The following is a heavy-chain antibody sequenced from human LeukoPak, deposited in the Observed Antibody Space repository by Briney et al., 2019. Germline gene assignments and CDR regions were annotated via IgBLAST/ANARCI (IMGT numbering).Heavy chain of an antibody. CDR1: GFTFSRDN. D-gene: IGHD3-10*01. Sequence: GGSLRLSCAASGFTFSRDNMNWVRQAPGKGLEWVSYISSGSIIYYADSVKGRFTISRDNAKNSLYLQMHSLRDEDTAVYYCARGMYYYGSGGLDYWGQGTLVTVSS. J-gene: IGHJ4*02. CDR3: ARGMYYYGSGGLDY. V-gene: IGHV3-48*02. CDR2: ISSGSII.